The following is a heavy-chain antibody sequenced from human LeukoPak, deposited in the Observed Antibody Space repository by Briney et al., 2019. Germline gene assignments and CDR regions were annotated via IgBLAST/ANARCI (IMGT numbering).Heavy chain of an antibody. CDR3: AKSSGSITMIVVASNWFDP. Sequence: SGGSLRLSCAASGFTFSSYSMNWVRQAPGKGLEWVSSISSSSSYIYYADSVKGRFTISRDNSKNTLYLQMNSLRAEDTAVYYCAKSSGSITMIVVASNWFDPWGQGTLVTVSS. CDR2: ISSSSSYI. V-gene: IGHV3-21*04. D-gene: IGHD3-22*01. CDR1: GFTFSSYS. J-gene: IGHJ5*02.